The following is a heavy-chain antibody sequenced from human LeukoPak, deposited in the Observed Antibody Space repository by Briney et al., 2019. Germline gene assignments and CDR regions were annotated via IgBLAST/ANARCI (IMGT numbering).Heavy chain of an antibody. D-gene: IGHD3-22*01. CDR3: AREGYYDSSGSFDY. J-gene: IGHJ4*02. Sequence: GGSLRLSCAASGFTFSSYEMNWVRQAPGKGLEWVSYISSSSSTIYYADSVKGRFTTSRDNAKNSLYLQMNSLRAEDTAVYYCAREGYYDSSGSFDYWGQGTLVTVSS. CDR1: GFTFSSYE. CDR2: ISSSSSTI. V-gene: IGHV3-48*01.